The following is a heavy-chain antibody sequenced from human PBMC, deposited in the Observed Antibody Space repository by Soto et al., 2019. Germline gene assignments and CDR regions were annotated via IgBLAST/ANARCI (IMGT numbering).Heavy chain of an antibody. V-gene: IGHV3-74*01. D-gene: IGHD1-1*01. J-gene: IGHJ4*02. CDR2: IGPDGSNI. Sequence: GVSLIISCAASGFIFSSHWMHWVRQAPGKGLVGVSHIGPDGSNIWEADSVQGRFTISRDNARNRLYLQMNSLRDEDTAIYYCVRDNNWSFDYWGQGILVTVSS. CDR3: VRDNNWSFDY. CDR1: GFIFSSHW.